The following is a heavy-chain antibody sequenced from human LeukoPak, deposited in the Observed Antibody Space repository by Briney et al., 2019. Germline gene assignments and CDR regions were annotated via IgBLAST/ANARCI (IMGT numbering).Heavy chain of an antibody. V-gene: IGHV1-3*01. CDR2: INAGNGNT. CDR3: ARGFCSSTSCYPLGY. CDR1: GYTFTGYY. Sequence: GASVKVSCKASGYTFTGYYMHWVRQAPGQGLEWMGWINAGNGNTKYSQKFQGRVTITRDTSASTAYMELSSLRSEDTAVYYCARGFCSSTSCYPLGYWGQGTLVTVSS. D-gene: IGHD2-2*01. J-gene: IGHJ4*02.